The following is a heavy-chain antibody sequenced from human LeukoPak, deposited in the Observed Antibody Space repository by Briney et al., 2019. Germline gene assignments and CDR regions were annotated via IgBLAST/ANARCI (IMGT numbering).Heavy chain of an antibody. CDR3: ARALQLPDY. J-gene: IGHJ4*02. V-gene: IGHV3-30-3*01. Sequence: GGSLRLSCAASGFTFSSYAMHWVRQAPGKGLEWVAVISYDGSNKYYADSVKGRFTISRDNSKNTLYLQMNSLRAEDTAVSYCARALQLPDYWGQGTLVTVSS. CDR1: GFTFSSYA. D-gene: IGHD5-18*01. CDR2: ISYDGSNK.